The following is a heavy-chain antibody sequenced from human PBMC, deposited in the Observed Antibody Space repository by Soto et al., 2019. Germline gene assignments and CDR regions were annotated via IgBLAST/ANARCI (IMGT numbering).Heavy chain of an antibody. CDR3: ASIPKSAVGATTEVDY. Sequence: GGSLRLSCAASGFTFSIHWMHWVRQAPGKGLVWVSRINGDGTSTGYADSVKGRFTISRDNAKNTLYLQMNSLRAEDTALYYCASIPKSAVGATTEVDYWGQGTLVTVSS. CDR1: GFTFSIHW. V-gene: IGHV3-74*01. J-gene: IGHJ4*02. CDR2: INGDGTST. D-gene: IGHD1-26*01.